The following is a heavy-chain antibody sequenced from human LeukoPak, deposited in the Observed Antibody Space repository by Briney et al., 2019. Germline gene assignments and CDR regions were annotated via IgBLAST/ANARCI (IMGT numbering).Heavy chain of an antibody. D-gene: IGHD2-21*02. V-gene: IGHV1-2*02. CDR3: ATDRAYCGGDCCPTVFDY. Sequence: GASVKVSCRASGYTFTGYYMHWVRQAPGQGLEWMGRINPNSGGTNYARKFQGRVTMTRDTSISTAYMELSRLRSDDTAVYYCATDRAYCGGDCCPTVFDYWGQGTLVTVSS. J-gene: IGHJ4*02. CDR2: INPNSGGT. CDR1: GYTFTGYY.